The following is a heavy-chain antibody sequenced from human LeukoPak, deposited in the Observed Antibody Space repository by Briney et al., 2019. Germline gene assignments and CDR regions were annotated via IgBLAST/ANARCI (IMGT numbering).Heavy chain of an antibody. J-gene: IGHJ5*02. V-gene: IGHV4-39*01. CDR1: GGSISSSSYY. D-gene: IGHD6-13*01. CDR3: ARYYQSIAAAFVLHANENWFDP. Sequence: SETLSLTCTVSGGSISSSSYYWGWIRQPPGKGLEWIGSIYYSGSTYYNPSLKSRVTISVDTSKNQFSLKLSSVTAADTAVYYCARYYQSIAAAFVLHANENWFDPWGQGTLVTVSS. CDR2: IYYSGST.